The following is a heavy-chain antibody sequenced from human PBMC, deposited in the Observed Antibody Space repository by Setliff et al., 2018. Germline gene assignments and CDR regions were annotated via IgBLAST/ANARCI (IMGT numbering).Heavy chain of an antibody. CDR1: GYTFTSYA. D-gene: IGHD3-22*01. CDR2: INAGNGNT. CDR3: AREYHYDSSGYSYYFDC. Sequence: VASVKVSCKASGYTFTSYAMHWVRQAPGQRLEWMGWINAGNGNTKYSQKFQGRVTITRDTSASAAYMELSSLRSEDTAVYYCAREYHYDSSGYSYYFDCCGQGTLVTVSS. V-gene: IGHV1-3*01. J-gene: IGHJ4*02.